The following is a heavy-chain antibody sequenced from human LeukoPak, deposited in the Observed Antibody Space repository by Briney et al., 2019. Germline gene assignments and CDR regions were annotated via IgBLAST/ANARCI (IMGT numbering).Heavy chain of an antibody. V-gene: IGHV4-59*08. CDR2: IYHSGST. CDR1: GGSISTDY. CDR3: ARPTNGGWFDP. D-gene: IGHD2-8*01. Sequence: SETLSLTRTVSGGSISTDYWGWIRQPPGKGLEWIGYIYHSGSTNYNPSLKSRVTISVDTSKNQFSLKLSSVTAADTAVYYCARPTNGGWFDPWGQGTLVTVSS. J-gene: IGHJ5*02.